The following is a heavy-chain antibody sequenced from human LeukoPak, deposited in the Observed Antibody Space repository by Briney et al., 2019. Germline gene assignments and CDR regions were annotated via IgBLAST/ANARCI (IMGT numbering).Heavy chain of an antibody. CDR2: IYYSGST. J-gene: IGHJ4*02. D-gene: IGHD5-18*01. CDR3: ARVLRAASWRSYDY. CDR1: GGSISNSLYY. Sequence: SETLSLTCTVSGGSISNSLYYWSWIRQPPGKGLEWIGYIYYSGSTNYNPSLKSRVTISIDTSRNQFSLRLNPMTAADTAVYYRARVLRAASWRSYDYWGQGSLVTVSS. V-gene: IGHV4-61*01.